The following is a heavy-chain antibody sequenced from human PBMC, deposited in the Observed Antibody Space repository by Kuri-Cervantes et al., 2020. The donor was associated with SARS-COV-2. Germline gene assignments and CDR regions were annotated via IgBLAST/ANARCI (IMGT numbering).Heavy chain of an antibody. CDR1: GFTFSSYS. Sequence: GESLKISCAASGFTFSSYSMNWVRQAPGKGLEWVSSISSSSSYIYYADSVKGRFTISRDNAKNSLYLQMNSLRAEDTAVYYCASYSERAMDVWGKGTTVTVSS. V-gene: IGHV3-21*01. D-gene: IGHD6-13*01. J-gene: IGHJ6*04. CDR3: ASYSERAMDV. CDR2: ISSSSSYI.